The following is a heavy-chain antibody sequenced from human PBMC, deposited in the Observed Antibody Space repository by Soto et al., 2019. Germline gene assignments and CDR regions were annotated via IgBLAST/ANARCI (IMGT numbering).Heavy chain of an antibody. Sequence: TSETLSLTCTVSGGSISSSSYYWGWIRQPPGKGLEWIGSIYYSGSTYYNPSLKSRVTISVDTSKNQFSLKLSSVTAADTAVYYCARTYSSSWGGWGNNWFDPWGQGTLVTVSS. CDR2: IYYSGST. CDR1: GGSISSSSYY. CDR3: ARTYSSSWGGWGNNWFDP. V-gene: IGHV4-39*01. D-gene: IGHD6-13*01. J-gene: IGHJ5*02.